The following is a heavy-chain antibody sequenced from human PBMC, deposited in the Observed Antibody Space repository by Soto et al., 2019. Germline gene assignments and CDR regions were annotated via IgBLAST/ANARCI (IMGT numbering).Heavy chain of an antibody. CDR2: IYTSGTS. J-gene: IGHJ4*02. CDR3: ARDRSGYYHFDN. D-gene: IGHD3-22*01. V-gene: IGHV4-4*07. Sequence: SETLSLTCTVSGGSITGYYWTWVRQPAGKGLEWIGRIYTSGTSNYNPSLKSRITMSVDTYKNQFSLKLTFETAADTAVYYCARDRSGYYHFDNWGQGALVTVSS. CDR1: GGSITGYY.